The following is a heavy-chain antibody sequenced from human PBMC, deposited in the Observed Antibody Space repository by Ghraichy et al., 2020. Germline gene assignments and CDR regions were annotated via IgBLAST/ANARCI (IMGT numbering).Heavy chain of an antibody. Sequence: SVKVSCKASGGTFSSYAISWVRQAPGQGLEWMGGIIPIFGTANYAQKFQGRVTITADESTSTAYMELSSLRSEDTAVYYCASSIKAPGPVPAARGMDVWGQGTTVTVSS. J-gene: IGHJ6*02. D-gene: IGHD2-2*01. CDR1: GGTFSSYA. CDR3: ASSIKAPGPVPAARGMDV. V-gene: IGHV1-69*13. CDR2: IIPIFGTA.